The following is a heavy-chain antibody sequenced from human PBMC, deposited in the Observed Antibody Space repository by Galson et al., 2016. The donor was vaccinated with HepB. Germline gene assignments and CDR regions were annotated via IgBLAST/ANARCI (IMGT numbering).Heavy chain of an antibody. CDR3: AKKRAGYNY. V-gene: IGHV5-51*01. CDR2: IYPVASNA. D-gene: IGHD5-24*01. Sequence: QSGAEVKKPGESLTISCKTSGFNFSSDRIGWVRQVPGKGLEWMGIIYPVASNAAYSASFQGHVIIPADKSISTAYLQWSSLKASDTAMYYCAKKRAGYNYWGQGTLVTVSS. J-gene: IGHJ4*02. CDR1: GFNFSSDR.